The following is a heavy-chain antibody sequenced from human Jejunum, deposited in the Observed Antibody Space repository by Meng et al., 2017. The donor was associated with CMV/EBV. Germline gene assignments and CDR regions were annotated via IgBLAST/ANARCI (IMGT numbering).Heavy chain of an antibody. CDR1: GYTFNSYD. CDR2: FVNNVDT. Sequence: QVQLVQSGAGVKKPGASVKVSCKASGYTFNSYDINWVRQATGQGLEWLGWFVNNVDTYSAQKFQGRVTMTTDTHTSTAFMELRSLRSDDTAVYYCARGTPGRSYSDYWGQGTLVTVSS. CDR3: ARGTPGRSYSDY. V-gene: IGHV1-18*01. D-gene: IGHD3-10*01. J-gene: IGHJ4*02.